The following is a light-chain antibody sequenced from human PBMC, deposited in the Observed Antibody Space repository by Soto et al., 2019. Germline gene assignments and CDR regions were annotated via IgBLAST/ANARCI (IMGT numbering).Light chain of an antibody. Sequence: EIVMTQSPATLSVSAGERATLSFRASQTVNSNLAWYQQKPGQAPRLLIYGASTRATDIPARFSGSGSGTEFALTISSLQSEDFALFYCQQYNNWPYTFGQGTKVDIK. CDR3: QQYNNWPYT. J-gene: IGKJ2*01. CDR1: QTVNSN. V-gene: IGKV3-15*01. CDR2: GAS.